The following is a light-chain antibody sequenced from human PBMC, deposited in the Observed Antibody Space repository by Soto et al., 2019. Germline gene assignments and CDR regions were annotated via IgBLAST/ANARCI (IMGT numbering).Light chain of an antibody. CDR2: DVS. CDR1: SSDAGGYTY. V-gene: IGLV2-14*01. J-gene: IGLJ1*01. CDR3: TSYTSSSTPYV. Sequence: QSVLTQPASVSGSPGQSITISCTGTSSDAGGYTYVSWYQQHPGKAPKLMIYDVSNRPSGVSNRFSGSKSGNTASLTISGLQAEDEADYYCTSYTSSSTPYVFGGGTKVTVL.